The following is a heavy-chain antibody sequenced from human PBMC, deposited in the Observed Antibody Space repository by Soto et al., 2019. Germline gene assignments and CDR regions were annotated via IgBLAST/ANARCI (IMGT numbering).Heavy chain of an antibody. Sequence: HPGGSLRLSCAASGFTFSSYGMHWVRQAPGKGLEWVAVISYDGSNKYYADSVKGRFTISRDNSKNTLYLQMNSLRAEDTAVYYCAKDLVTSYRPYYFDYWGQGTLVTVSS. CDR3: AKDLVTSYRPYYFDY. J-gene: IGHJ4*02. CDR1: GFTFSSYG. CDR2: ISYDGSNK. D-gene: IGHD6-6*01. V-gene: IGHV3-30*18.